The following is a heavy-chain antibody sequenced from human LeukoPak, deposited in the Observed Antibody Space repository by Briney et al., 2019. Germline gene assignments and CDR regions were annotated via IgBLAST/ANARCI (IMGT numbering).Heavy chain of an antibody. J-gene: IGHJ4*02. CDR2: ISRNGSCI. CDR3: ARDAGYSSGWYDY. CDR1: RYTLIMYS. Sequence: PGGSLRLSPAPSRYTLIMYSANWVRHAPGKGLEWGSSISRNGSCIYYADSVKGRFTISRDNAKNSLYLQMNSLRAEDTAVYYCARDAGYSSGWYDYWGQGTLVTVSS. D-gene: IGHD6-19*01. V-gene: IGHV3-21*01.